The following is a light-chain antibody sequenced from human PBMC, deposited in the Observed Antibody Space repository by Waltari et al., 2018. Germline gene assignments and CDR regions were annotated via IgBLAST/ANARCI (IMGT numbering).Light chain of an antibody. Sequence: DIQMTQSPSSLSASVGDRVTITCRASQTISSTLNWYQQKPGKAPHLLIYTASILQSGVPSRFSGSGSGTDFTLTISSLQPEDFATYYCQQSSSTPPWTFGQGTKVEIK. CDR1: QTISST. CDR3: QQSSSTPPWT. V-gene: IGKV1-39*01. CDR2: TAS. J-gene: IGKJ1*01.